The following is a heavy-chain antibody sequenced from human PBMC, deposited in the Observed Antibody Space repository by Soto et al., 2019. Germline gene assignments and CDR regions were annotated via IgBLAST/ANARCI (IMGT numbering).Heavy chain of an antibody. CDR1: GYNFTNHW. V-gene: IGHV5-51*01. J-gene: IGHJ3*01. CDR3: ARHYSGSYRSAFDV. CDR2: INPGDSDT. D-gene: IGHD1-26*01. Sequence: GESLKISCKGSGYNFTNHWIGWVRQMPGKGLEWMGIINPGDSDTRYSPSFQGQVTISADKSISTAYLQWSSLKASDTAIYSCARHYSGSYRSAFDVWGQGTMVNVSS.